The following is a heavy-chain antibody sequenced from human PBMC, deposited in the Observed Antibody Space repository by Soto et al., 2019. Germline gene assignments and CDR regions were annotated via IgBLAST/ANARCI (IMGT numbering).Heavy chain of an antibody. J-gene: IGHJ4*02. Sequence: PGGSLRLSCAASGFTFSDSAMHWVRQASGKGLEWVGRIRNKTNNYATAYIASVKGRFTISRDDSKNTVYLQMNSLKIDDTAVYLCTSRRDWTAVDPLDYWGLGTLVTVSS. D-gene: IGHD5-18*01. CDR3: TSRRDWTAVDPLDY. CDR2: IRNKTNNYAT. CDR1: GFTFSDSA. V-gene: IGHV3-73*01.